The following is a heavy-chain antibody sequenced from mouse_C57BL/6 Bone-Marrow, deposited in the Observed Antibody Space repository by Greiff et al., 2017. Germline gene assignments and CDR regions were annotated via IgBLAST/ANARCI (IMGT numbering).Heavy chain of an antibody. J-gene: IGHJ4*01. Sequence: VHVKQSGAELVRPGASVKLSCTASGFNIKDDYMHWVKQRPEQGLEWIGWIDPENGDTEYASKFQGKATITADTSSNTAYLQLSSLTSEDTAVYYCTFFNAMDYWGQGTSVTVSS. CDR1: GFNIKDDY. CDR2: IDPENGDT. CDR3: TFFNAMDY. V-gene: IGHV14-4*01.